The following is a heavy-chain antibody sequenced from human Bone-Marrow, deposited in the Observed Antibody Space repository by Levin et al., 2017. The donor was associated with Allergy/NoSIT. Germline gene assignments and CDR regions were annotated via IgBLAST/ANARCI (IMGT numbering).Heavy chain of an antibody. J-gene: IGHJ4*02. CDR3: ARTAARAGAPPHY. Sequence: PGGSLRLSCEVSGFTFSDYAMQWFRQVTGGGLEWVSAIGPTGDTSYAGSVKGRFTVSRENARDSLYLQMNSLRAGDTAVYYCARTAARAGAPPHYWGQGTLVTVSS. CDR2: IGPTGDT. CDR1: GFTFSDYA. D-gene: IGHD3-10*01. V-gene: IGHV3-13*01.